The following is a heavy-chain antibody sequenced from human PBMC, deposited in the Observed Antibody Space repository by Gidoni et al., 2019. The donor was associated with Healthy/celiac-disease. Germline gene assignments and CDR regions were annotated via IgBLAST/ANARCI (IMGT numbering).Heavy chain of an antibody. CDR2: IRSKANSYAT. CDR1: GFTFSGSA. J-gene: IGHJ5*02. Sequence: EVQLVESGGGLVQPGGSLNLSCADSGFTFSGSAMHWVRQASGKGLEWVGRIRSKANSYATAYAASVKGRFTISRDDSKNTAYLQMNSLKTEDTAVYYCTRLDSGRLFDPWGQGTLVTVSS. CDR3: TRLDSGRLFDP. D-gene: IGHD6-19*01. V-gene: IGHV3-73*02.